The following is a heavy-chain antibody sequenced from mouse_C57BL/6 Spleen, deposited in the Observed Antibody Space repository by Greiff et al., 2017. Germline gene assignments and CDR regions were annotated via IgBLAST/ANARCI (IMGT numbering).Heavy chain of an antibody. J-gene: IGHJ4*01. CDR1: GYTFTSYW. CDR2: IDPSDSYT. V-gene: IGHV1-59*01. Sequence: QVQLQQPGAELVRPGTSVKLSCKASGYTFTSYWMHWVKQRPGQGLEWIGVIDPSDSYTNYNQKFKGKATLTVDTSYSTAYMQLSSLTSEDSAVYYCARWATTVVATDAMDYWGQGTSVTVSS. D-gene: IGHD1-1*01. CDR3: ARWATTVVATDAMDY.